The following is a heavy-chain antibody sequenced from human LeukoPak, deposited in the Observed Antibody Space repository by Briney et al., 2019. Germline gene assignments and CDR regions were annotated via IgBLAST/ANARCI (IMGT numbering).Heavy chain of an antibody. V-gene: IGHV3-7*01. CDR3: ARDAYSYDYVWGSYRFSYYFDY. J-gene: IGHJ4*02. D-gene: IGHD3-16*02. CDR1: GFSFSNYG. Sequence: PGGILRLSCAASGFSFSNYGMSWVRQAPGKGLEWVANIKQDGSEKYYVDSVKGRFTISRDNAKNSLYLQMNSLRAEDTAVYYCARDAYSYDYVWGSYRFSYYFDYWGQGTLVTVSS. CDR2: IKQDGSEK.